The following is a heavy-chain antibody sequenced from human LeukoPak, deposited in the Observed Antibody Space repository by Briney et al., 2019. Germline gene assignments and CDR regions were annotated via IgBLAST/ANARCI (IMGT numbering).Heavy chain of an antibody. CDR1: GGSFSGYY. V-gene: IGHV4-34*01. J-gene: IGHJ4*02. CDR2: INHSGGT. CDR3: ASRGGSSDY. D-gene: IGHD3-16*01. Sequence: SETLSLTCAVYGGSFSGYYWSWIRQPPGKGLEWIGEINHSGGTNYNPSLKSRVTISVDTSKNQFSLKLSSVTAADTAVYYCASRGGSSDYWGQGTLVTVSS.